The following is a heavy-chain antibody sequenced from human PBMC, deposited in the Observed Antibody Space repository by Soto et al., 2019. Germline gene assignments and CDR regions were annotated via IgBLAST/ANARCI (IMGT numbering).Heavy chain of an antibody. J-gene: IGHJ5*02. CDR2: INHSGST. D-gene: IGHD2-15*01. CDR1: GGSFSGYY. V-gene: IGHV4-34*01. Sequence: PSETLSLTCAVYGGSFSGYYWSWIRQPPGKGLEWIGEINHSGSTSYNPSLKSRVTISVDTSKNQFSLKLSSVTAADTAVYYCAGVGLEGRYCSGGSCYQENNWFDPWGQGTLVTVSS. CDR3: AGVGLEGRYCSGGSCYQENNWFDP.